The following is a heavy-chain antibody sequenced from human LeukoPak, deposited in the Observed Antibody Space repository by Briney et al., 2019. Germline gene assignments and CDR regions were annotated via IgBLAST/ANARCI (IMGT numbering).Heavy chain of an antibody. V-gene: IGHV3-23*01. CDR1: GFTFSSYA. Sequence: GGSLRLSCAASGFTFSSYAMSWVRQAPGKGLEWVSAISGSGGSTYYADSVKGRFTISRDNSKNTLYLQMNSLRAEDTAVYYWALLAISDYDFDNWGKGTLVTVSS. J-gene: IGHJ5*02. CDR3: ALLAISDYDFDN. CDR2: ISGSGGST. D-gene: IGHD5-12*01.